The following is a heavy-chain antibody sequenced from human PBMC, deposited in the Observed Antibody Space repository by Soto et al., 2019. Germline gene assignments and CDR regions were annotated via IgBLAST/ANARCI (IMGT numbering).Heavy chain of an antibody. Sequence: SETLSLTCTVSGGSIGSGAYYWSWLRQHPGKGLEWIGYIYDSGSTNYNPSLKSRVTISVDTSKNQFSLKLSSVTAADTAVYYCARDLYNGYFDYWGQGTLVTVSS. CDR3: ARDLYNGYFDY. D-gene: IGHD1-26*01. V-gene: IGHV4-61*08. CDR2: IYDSGST. CDR1: GGSIGSGAYY. J-gene: IGHJ4*02.